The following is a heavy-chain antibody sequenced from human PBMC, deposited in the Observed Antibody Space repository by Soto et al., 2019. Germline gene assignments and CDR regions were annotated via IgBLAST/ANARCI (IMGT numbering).Heavy chain of an antibody. CDR3: ARSRSGAVADSFDF. V-gene: IGHV3-30*04. J-gene: IGHJ4*02. CDR1: GFTFRSYA. D-gene: IGHD3-10*01. Sequence: PGGSLRLSCAASGFTFRSYAIHWVRQAPGKGLEWVAVISRDGSNKYYVDSVKGRFTISRDNSKDTVYLQMNSLRDEVSAMFYCARSRSGAVADSFDFWGQGTLVTVSS. CDR2: ISRDGSNK.